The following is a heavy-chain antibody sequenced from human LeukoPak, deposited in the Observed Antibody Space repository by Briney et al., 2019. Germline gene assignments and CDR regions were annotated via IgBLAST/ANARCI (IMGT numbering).Heavy chain of an antibody. D-gene: IGHD1-26*01. CDR3: AKGGALVWSGSYY. CDR2: ISGSDGST. CDR1: GFTFSTYA. V-gene: IGHV3-23*01. J-gene: IGHJ4*02. Sequence: GGSLRLSCAASGFTFSTYAMSWVRQASGKGLEWVSTISGSDGSTYYADSVKGRFTISRDNSKNTLYLQMNSLRAEDTAVYYCAKGGALVWSGSYYWGQGTLVTVSS.